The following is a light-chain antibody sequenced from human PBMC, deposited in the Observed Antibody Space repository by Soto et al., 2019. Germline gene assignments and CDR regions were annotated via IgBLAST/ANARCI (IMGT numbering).Light chain of an antibody. V-gene: IGKV2-28*01. J-gene: IGKJ1*01. Sequence: DIVMTQSPLSLRVTPGEPASISCRSSQSLLHSNGYNYLDWYQQKSGQAPRLLIYGASSRAIHSPDRFSGSGSGTDFTLTISGLEPEDFAVYYCQHFGNSLWTLGQGTKVDIK. CDR1: QSLLHSNGYNY. CDR3: QHFGNSLWT. CDR2: GAS.